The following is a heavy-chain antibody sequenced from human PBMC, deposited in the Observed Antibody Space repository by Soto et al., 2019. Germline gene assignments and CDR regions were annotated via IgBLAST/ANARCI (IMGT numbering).Heavy chain of an antibody. CDR1: GFTFSSYS. Sequence: GESLKISCAASGFTFSSYSMNWVRQAPGKGLEWVSSISSSSSYIYYADSVKGRFTISRDNAKNSLYLQMNSLRAEDTAVYYCARDGDYYDSSGPTDYWGQGTLVTVSS. J-gene: IGHJ4*02. CDR2: ISSSSSYI. CDR3: ARDGDYYDSSGPTDY. D-gene: IGHD3-22*01. V-gene: IGHV3-21*01.